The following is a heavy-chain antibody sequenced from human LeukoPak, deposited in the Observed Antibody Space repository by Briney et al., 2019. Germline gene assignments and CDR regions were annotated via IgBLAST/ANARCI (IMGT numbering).Heavy chain of an antibody. CDR2: IWYDGSNK. V-gene: IGHV3-33*01. J-gene: IGHJ4*02. CDR3: ARDHGSGWYGGNY. Sequence: GGSLRLSCAASGFTFSSYGMHWVRQAPGKGLEWVAVIWYDGSNKYYADSVKGRFTISRDNSKNTLYLQMSSLRAEDTAVYYCARDHGSGWYGGNYWGQGTLVTVSS. CDR1: GFTFSSYG. D-gene: IGHD6-19*01.